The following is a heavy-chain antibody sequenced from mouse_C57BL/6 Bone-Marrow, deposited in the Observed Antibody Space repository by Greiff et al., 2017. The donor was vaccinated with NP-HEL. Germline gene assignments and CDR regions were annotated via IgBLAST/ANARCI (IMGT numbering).Heavy chain of an antibody. V-gene: IGHV5-4*01. CDR3: ARDLLYGSSSWFAY. CDR1: GFTFSSYA. CDR2: ISDGGSYT. D-gene: IGHD1-1*01. Sequence: EVMLVESGGGLVKPGGSLKLSCAASGFTFSSYAMSWVRQTPEKRLEWVATISDGGSYTYYPDNVKGRFTISRDNAKNNLYLQMSHLKSEDTAMYYGARDLLYGSSSWFAYWGQGTLATVSA. J-gene: IGHJ3*01.